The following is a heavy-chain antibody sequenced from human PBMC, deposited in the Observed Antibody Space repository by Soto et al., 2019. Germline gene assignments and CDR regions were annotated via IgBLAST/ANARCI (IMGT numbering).Heavy chain of an antibody. CDR3: AKDVCSSTSCDYLGYYGMDV. Sequence: QVQLVESGGGVVQPGRSLRLSCAASGFTFSSYGMHWVRQAPGKGLEWVAVISYDGSNKYYADSVKGRFTISRDNSKNTLYLQMNSLRAEETAVYYCAKDVCSSTSCDYLGYYGMDVWGQGTTVTVSS. J-gene: IGHJ6*02. CDR2: ISYDGSNK. V-gene: IGHV3-30*18. CDR1: GFTFSSYG. D-gene: IGHD2-2*01.